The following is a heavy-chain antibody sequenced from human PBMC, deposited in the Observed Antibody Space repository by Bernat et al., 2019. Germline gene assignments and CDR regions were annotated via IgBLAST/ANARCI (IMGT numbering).Heavy chain of an antibody. CDR2: ISGSGGST. CDR3: AKAFGYCSGGSRYSYWYFDL. D-gene: IGHD2-15*01. Sequence: EVQLLESGGGLVQPGGSLRLSCAASGFTFSSYAMSWVRQAPGKGLEWVSAISGSGGSTYYADSVKGRFTISRDNSKNTLYLQMNSLRAEDTAVYYCAKAFGYCSGGSRYSYWYFDLWGRGTLVTVSS. V-gene: IGHV3-23*01. CDR1: GFTFSSYA. J-gene: IGHJ2*01.